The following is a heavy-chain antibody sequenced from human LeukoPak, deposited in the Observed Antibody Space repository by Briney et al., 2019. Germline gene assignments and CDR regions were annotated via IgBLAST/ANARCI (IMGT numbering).Heavy chain of an antibody. D-gene: IGHD1-26*01. CDR1: GFTFSSYS. V-gene: IGHV3-21*01. CDR2: ISSSSSYI. Sequence: PGRSLRLSCAASGFTFSSYSMNWVRQAPGKGLEWVSSISSSSSYIYYADSVKGRFTISRDNAKNSLYLQMNSLRAEDTAVYYCARAEPSGSYVYDYWGQGTLVTVSS. J-gene: IGHJ4*02. CDR3: ARAEPSGSYVYDY.